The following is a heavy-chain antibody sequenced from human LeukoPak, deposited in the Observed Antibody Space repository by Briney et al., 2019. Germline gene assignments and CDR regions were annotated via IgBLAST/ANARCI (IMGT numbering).Heavy chain of an antibody. Sequence: SETLSLTCTVSGGSISSGDYYWRWIRQPPGTGREWIGYIYYSGSTYYNPSLKSRVTISVDTSKNQFSLKVSSVTAADTAVYYCARDFREPFDYWGQGTLVTVSS. V-gene: IGHV4-30-4*08. J-gene: IGHJ4*02. CDR2: IYYSGST. D-gene: IGHD1-14*01. CDR1: GGSISSGDYY. CDR3: ARDFREPFDY.